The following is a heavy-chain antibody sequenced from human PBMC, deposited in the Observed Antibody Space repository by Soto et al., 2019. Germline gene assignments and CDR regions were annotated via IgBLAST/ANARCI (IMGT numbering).Heavy chain of an antibody. CDR2: INPSGGST. V-gene: IGHV1-46*01. J-gene: IGHJ6*02. CDR3: ARDFFIRAGYSGYDSDYYYGMDV. Sequence: RASVNVSCKASGYTFTSYYMHWVRQAPGQGLEWMGIINPSGGSTSYAQKFQGRVTMTRDTSTSTVYMELSSLRSEDTAVYYCARDFFIRAGYSGYDSDYYYGMDVWGQGTTVTVSS. D-gene: IGHD5-12*01. CDR1: GYTFTSYY.